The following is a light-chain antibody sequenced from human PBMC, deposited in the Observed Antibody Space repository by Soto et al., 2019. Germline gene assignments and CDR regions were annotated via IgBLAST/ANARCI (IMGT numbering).Light chain of an antibody. CDR1: QSVSSN. CDR3: QQRSNWPIT. Sequence: EIVFTQSPAPLSLSPGERATLSCRASQSVSSNLAWYQQKPGQAPRLLIYDASNRATGIPARFSGSGSGTDFTLTISSLEPEDFAVYYCQQRSNWPITFGQGTRLEI. V-gene: IGKV3-11*01. CDR2: DAS. J-gene: IGKJ5*01.